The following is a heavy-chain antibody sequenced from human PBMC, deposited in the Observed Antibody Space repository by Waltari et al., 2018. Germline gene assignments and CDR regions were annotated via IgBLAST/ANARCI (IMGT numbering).Heavy chain of an antibody. CDR1: EFIVRNNY. V-gene: IGHV3-53*02. D-gene: IGHD3-16*01. CDR3: ATLGAYLGAFEV. J-gene: IGHJ3*01. Sequence: EVQLVETGGALIHPGGSLRLSCAASEFIVRNNYMAWFRQAPGKGLEWVSVIYAGGGSDSADSVRGRFTISRDNSKNTLYLEMNALRPDDTAVYYCATLGAYLGAFEVWGRGTMVTVSS. CDR2: IYAGGGS.